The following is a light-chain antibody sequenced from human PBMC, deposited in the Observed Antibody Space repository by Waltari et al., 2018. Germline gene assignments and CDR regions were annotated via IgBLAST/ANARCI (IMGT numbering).Light chain of an antibody. CDR1: QSVSSY. Sequence: EIVLTQSPATLSLSPGERATLSCRASQSVSSYLAWYQQKPGQPPRLLIYDASNRATGVPSRFSGSGSGTDFTLTISSLEPEDFAVYFCQQRTNWPRNTFGQGTKLEIK. V-gene: IGKV3-11*01. CDR3: QQRTNWPRNT. CDR2: DAS. J-gene: IGKJ2*01.